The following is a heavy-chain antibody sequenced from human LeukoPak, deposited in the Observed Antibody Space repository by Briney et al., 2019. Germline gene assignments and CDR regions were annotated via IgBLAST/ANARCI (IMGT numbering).Heavy chain of an antibody. Sequence: ASLKVSCKASGYPFTNYGISWVRQAPGQGLEWMGWISGYNGNTNHAQKLQGRLTMTTDTSTATAYMELRSLRSDDTVVYYCARLYQLPNFYYYGMDVWGQGTTVTVPS. CDR2: ISGYNGNT. V-gene: IGHV1-18*01. CDR1: GYPFTNYG. D-gene: IGHD2-2*01. CDR3: ARLYQLPNFYYYGMDV. J-gene: IGHJ6*02.